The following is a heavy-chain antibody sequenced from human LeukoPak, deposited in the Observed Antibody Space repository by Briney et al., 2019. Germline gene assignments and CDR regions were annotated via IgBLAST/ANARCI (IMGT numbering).Heavy chain of an antibody. CDR3: TTSRTFDY. V-gene: IGHV3-74*01. Sequence: GGSLRLSCAASGFTFSSYWMHWVRQPPGKGLVWVSRINTHGNITNYADSVKGRFAISRDNAKNTLYLQMNSLRAEDTAVYYCTTSRTFDYWGQGTLVTVSS. CDR2: INTHGNIT. D-gene: IGHD2-2*01. J-gene: IGHJ4*02. CDR1: GFTFSSYW.